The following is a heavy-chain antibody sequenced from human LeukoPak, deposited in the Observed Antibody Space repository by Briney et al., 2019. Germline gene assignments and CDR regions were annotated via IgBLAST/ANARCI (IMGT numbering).Heavy chain of an antibody. D-gene: IGHD6-13*01. CDR3: ARGRTYSRDLDY. CDR2: IYYSGST. Sequence: PSETLSLTCTVSGGSISSGGYYWSWIRQPPGKGLEWIGYIYYSGSTNYNPSLKSRVTISVDTSKNQFSLKLSSVTAADTAVYYCARGRTYSRDLDYWGQGTLVTVSS. CDR1: GGSISSGGYY. V-gene: IGHV4-61*08. J-gene: IGHJ4*02.